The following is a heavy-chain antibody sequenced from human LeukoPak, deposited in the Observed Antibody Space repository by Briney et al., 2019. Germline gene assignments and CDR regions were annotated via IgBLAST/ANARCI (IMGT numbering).Heavy chain of an antibody. CDR2: ISNRGGT. V-gene: IGHV3-23*01. D-gene: IGHD4-17*01. CDR3: ARATDYGDYIGYGVSAFDI. Sequence: PGGSLRLSCAASGFTFSNYAMSWVRQAPGKGLEWVSAISNRGGTHYADSVKGRFTISRDNSKNTLYLQMNSLRAEDTAVYYCARATDYGDYIGYGVSAFDIWGQGTMVTVSS. CDR1: GFTFSNYA. J-gene: IGHJ3*02.